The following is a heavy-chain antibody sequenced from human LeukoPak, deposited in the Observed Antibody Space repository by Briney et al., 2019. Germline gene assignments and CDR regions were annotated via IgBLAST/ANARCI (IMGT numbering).Heavy chain of an antibody. CDR3: ASTPNSGSWYLNY. J-gene: IGHJ4*02. V-gene: IGHV4-39*01. CDR2: IYYSGST. Sequence: KASETLPLTCTVSGGSISSSSYYWGWIRQPPGKGLEWIGSIYYSGSTYYNPSLKSRVTISVDTSKNQFSLKLSSVTAADTAVYYCASTPNSGSWYLNYWGQGTLVTVSS. D-gene: IGHD6-13*01. CDR1: GGSISSSSYY.